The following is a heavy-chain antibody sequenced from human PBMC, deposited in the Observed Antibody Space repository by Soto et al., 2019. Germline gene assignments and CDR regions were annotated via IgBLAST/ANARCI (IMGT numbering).Heavy chain of an antibody. V-gene: IGHV4-30-2*01. CDR3: ATARYRRGAFDY. Sequence: QLQLQESGSGLVKPSQTLSLTCAVSGGSISSGGYSWSWIRQPPGKGLEWIGYIYHSGSTYYNPSLKSRVTISVDRSKNQFSLKLSSVTAADTAVYYCATARYRRGAFDYWGQGTLVTVSS. J-gene: IGHJ4*02. CDR1: GGSISSGGYS. CDR2: IYHSGST. D-gene: IGHD5-18*01.